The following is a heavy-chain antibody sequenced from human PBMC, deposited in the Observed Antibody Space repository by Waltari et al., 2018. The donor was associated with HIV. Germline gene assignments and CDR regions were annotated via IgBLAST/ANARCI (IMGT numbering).Heavy chain of an antibody. CDR3: ARGGTYYYDSSGYYYVY. CDR2: IKQDGSEK. J-gene: IGHJ4*02. D-gene: IGHD3-22*01. V-gene: IGHV3-7*04. Sequence: GKGLEWVANIKQDGSEKYYVDSVKGRFTISRDNAKNSLYLQMNSLRAEDTAVYYCARGGTYYYDSSGYYYVYWGQGTLVTVSS.